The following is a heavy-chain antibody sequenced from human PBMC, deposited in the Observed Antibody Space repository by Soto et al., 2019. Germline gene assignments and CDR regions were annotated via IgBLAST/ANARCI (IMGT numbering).Heavy chain of an antibody. CDR3: AKKSWTFGGVIVPEFDY. D-gene: IGHD3-16*02. J-gene: IGHJ4*02. Sequence: GGSLRLSCAASGFTFSNYAMTWVRQAPGKGLEWVSAISDSGGSTYYTDSAKGRFTISRDNSKNTLYLQMNSLRAEDTAIYYCAKKSWTFGGVIVPEFDYWGQGTQVTVSS. CDR1: GFTFSNYA. V-gene: IGHV3-23*01. CDR2: ISDSGGST.